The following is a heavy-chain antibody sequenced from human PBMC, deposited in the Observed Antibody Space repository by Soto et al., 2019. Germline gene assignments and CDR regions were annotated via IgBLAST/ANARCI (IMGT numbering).Heavy chain of an antibody. D-gene: IGHD3-22*01. CDR2: IYHSGST. CDR3: ARAGYYYDSSGYPLDC. V-gene: IGHV4-30-2*01. Sequence: PSETLSLTCAVSGGSMSSGGYSWSWIRQPPGKGLEWIGYIYHSGSTYYNPSLKSRVTISVDRSKNQFSLKLSSVTAADTAVYYCARAGYYYDSSGYPLDCWGQGTLVTVSS. J-gene: IGHJ4*02. CDR1: GGSMSSGGYS.